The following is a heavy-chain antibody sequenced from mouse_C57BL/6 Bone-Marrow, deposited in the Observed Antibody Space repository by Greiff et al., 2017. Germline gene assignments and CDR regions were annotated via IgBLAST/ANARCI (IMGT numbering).Heavy chain of an antibody. CDR3: TRATMITTRMFDY. CDR1: GYTFTSYW. Sequence: VQLQQSGTVLARPGASVKMSCKTSGYTFTSYWMHWVKQRPGQGLEWIGAIYPGNSDTSYNQKFKGKAKLTAVTSASTAYMELSSLTNEDSAVYYCTRATMITTRMFDYWGQGTTLTVSS. CDR2: IYPGNSDT. V-gene: IGHV1-5*01. J-gene: IGHJ2*01. D-gene: IGHD2-4*01.